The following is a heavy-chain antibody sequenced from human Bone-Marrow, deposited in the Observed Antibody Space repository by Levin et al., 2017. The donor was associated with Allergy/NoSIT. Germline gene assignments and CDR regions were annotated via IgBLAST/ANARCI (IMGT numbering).Heavy chain of an antibody. J-gene: IGHJ4*02. V-gene: IGHV4-39*01. CDR1: GASISSSNYY. CDR2: MYHSGST. CDR3: ARPLREYNYGLFEH. Sequence: SPTLSLPCTVSGASISSSNYYWGWIRQPPGKGLEWIGSMYHSGSTDFNPSLESRVTLSVDTSKNQFSLKLRSVTAADTAVYYCARPLREYNYGLFEHWGQGALVTVSS. D-gene: IGHD5-18*01.